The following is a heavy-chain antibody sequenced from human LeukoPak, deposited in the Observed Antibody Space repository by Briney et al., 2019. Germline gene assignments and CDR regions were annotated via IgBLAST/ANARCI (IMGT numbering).Heavy chain of an antibody. V-gene: IGHV3-30-3*01. Sequence: GGSLRLSCAASGFTFSSYAMHWVRQAPGKGLEWVAVISYDGSNKYYADSVKGRFTISRDNSKNTLYLQMNSLRAEDTAVYYCAKGLDYWGQGTLVTVSS. CDR2: ISYDGSNK. CDR3: AKGLDY. J-gene: IGHJ4*02. CDR1: GFTFSSYA.